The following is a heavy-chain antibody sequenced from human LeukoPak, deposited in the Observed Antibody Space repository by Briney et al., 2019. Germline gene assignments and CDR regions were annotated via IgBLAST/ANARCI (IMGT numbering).Heavy chain of an antibody. CDR3: ARDLGYYDSSGYYDY. Sequence: SVKVSCKASGGTFSSYAISWVRQAPGQGLEWMGGIIPIFGTANYAQKFQGRVTITADESTSTAYMELSSLRSEDMAVYYCARDLGYYDSSGYYDYWGQGTLVTVSS. V-gene: IGHV1-69*13. CDR1: GGTFSSYA. CDR2: IIPIFGTA. J-gene: IGHJ4*02. D-gene: IGHD3-22*01.